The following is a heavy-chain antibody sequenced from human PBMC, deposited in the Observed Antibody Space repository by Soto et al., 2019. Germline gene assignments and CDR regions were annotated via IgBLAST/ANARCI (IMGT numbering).Heavy chain of an antibody. V-gene: IGHV3-9*01. CDR3: TRGAGGPTDF. D-gene: IGHD6-25*01. CDR1: GFNFPDRA. J-gene: IGHJ4*02. CDR2: IYWSSETI. Sequence: GGSLRLSCVVSGFNFPDRAMHWVRQVPGRGLEWVSGIYWSSETIGYADSVKGRFTISRDNAKNTLYLQMNSLRADDTAVYYCTRGAGGPTDFWGQGTLVTVSS.